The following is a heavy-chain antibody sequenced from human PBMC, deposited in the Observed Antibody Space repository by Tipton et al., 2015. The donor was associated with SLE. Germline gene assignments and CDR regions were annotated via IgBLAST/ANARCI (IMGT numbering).Heavy chain of an antibody. Sequence: TLSLTCPVSGGSISSGSYYWGWIRPPAGKGLEWIGRIYTSGSTNYNPHLTRRVTISVDTSKNQFSLKLSSVTAAGTAVYYCARVGYEQWPVWGQGTLVTVSS. CDR2: IYTSGST. CDR3: ARVGYEQWPV. J-gene: IGHJ4*02. CDR1: GGSISSGSYY. D-gene: IGHD6-19*01. V-gene: IGHV4-61*02.